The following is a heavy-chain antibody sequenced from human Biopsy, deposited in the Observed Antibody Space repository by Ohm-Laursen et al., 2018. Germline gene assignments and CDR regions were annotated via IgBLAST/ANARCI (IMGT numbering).Heavy chain of an antibody. CDR2: IYNTETT. J-gene: IGHJ5*02. V-gene: IGHV4-39*01. CDR1: GGPISSSSTYY. CDR3: ARHPTGFWFDP. Sequence: SDTLSLTCTVSGGPISSSSTYYWAWLRQPPGQGLECIGSIYNTETTFYNPSLKSRFTISIDTSTNQLSLKVSSVTAADTALYFCARHPTGFWFDPWGHGTLVTVSS.